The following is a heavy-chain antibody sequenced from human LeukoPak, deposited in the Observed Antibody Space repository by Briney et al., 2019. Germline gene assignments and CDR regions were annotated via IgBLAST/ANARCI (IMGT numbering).Heavy chain of an antibody. CDR1: GGSISSSSYY. D-gene: IGHD2-21*02. V-gene: IGHV4-39*01. CDR2: IYYSGST. Sequence: SETLSLTCTVSGGSISSSSYYWGWIRQPPGKGLEWIGSIYYSGSTYYNPSLKSRVTISVDTSKNQFSLKLSSVTAADTAVYYCARHYRAVVTAIPFYYFDYWGQGTLVTVSS. J-gene: IGHJ4*02. CDR3: ARHYRAVVTAIPFYYFDY.